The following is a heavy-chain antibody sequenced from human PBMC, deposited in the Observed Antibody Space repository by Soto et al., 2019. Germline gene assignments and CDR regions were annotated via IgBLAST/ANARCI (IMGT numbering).Heavy chain of an antibody. V-gene: IGHV3-30-3*01. J-gene: IGHJ6*02. D-gene: IGHD2-2*03. CDR3: ARGGYCNSTSCYCCGMDV. CDR2: ISDDGANK. Sequence: QVQLVESGGGVVQPGRSLRLSCAASGFTFSSYAMHWVRQAPGKGLEWVAVISDDGANKYYADSVKGRFTISRDSSKNTLYLQMNSLRAEDTAVYFCARGGYCNSTSCYCCGMDVWGQGTTVTVSS. CDR1: GFTFSSYA.